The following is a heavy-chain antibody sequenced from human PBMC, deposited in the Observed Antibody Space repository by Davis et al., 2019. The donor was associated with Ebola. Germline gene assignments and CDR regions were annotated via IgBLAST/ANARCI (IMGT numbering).Heavy chain of an antibody. Sequence: PGGSLRLSCAVSGFTFSNYAMSWVRQAPGKGLEWVSAISGSGGSTYYADSVKGRFTISRDNSKNTLYLQMNSLRAEDTAVYYCAKAGAVIPPAIRFGFDYWGQGTLVTVSS. J-gene: IGHJ4*02. CDR1: GFTFSNYA. CDR2: ISGSGGST. V-gene: IGHV3-23*01. D-gene: IGHD2-2*02. CDR3: AKAGAVIPPAIRFGFDY.